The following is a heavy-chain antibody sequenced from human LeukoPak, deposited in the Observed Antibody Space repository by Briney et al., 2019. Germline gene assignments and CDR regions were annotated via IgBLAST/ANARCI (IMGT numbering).Heavy chain of an antibody. Sequence: GGSLRLSCSASGFTFSSYAMHWVRQAPGKGLEYVSSISSNGGSTYHADSVKGRFTISRDNSKNTLYLQMSSLRAEDTAVYYCVKGDIVVVIAASSFDQWGQGTLVTVSS. J-gene: IGHJ4*02. D-gene: IGHD2-15*01. CDR2: ISSNGGST. V-gene: IGHV3-64D*06. CDR1: GFTFSSYA. CDR3: VKGDIVVVIAASSFDQ.